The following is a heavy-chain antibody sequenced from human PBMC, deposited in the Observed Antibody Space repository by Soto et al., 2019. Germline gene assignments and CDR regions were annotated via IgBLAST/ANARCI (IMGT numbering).Heavy chain of an antibody. J-gene: IGHJ4*02. CDR1: GDSMGNKRG. CDR2: VTRSGST. D-gene: IGHD4-17*01. V-gene: IGHV4-4*02. CDR3: AKQKVSRFYGEDDVFDD. Sequence: QVQLQESGPGLVNPSETLSLTCAVFGDSMGNKRGWSWVRKSPGKGLEWIGEVTRSGSTNYNPSLKSRVNITIDTYNKHISLHLSSVTAADTAVYYCAKQKVSRFYGEDDVFDDWGLGTLVTVSS.